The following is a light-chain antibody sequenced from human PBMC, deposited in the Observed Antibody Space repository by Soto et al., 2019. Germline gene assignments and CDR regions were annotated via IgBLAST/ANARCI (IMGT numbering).Light chain of an antibody. V-gene: IGKV3-11*01. CDR2: DAS. J-gene: IGKJ5*01. CDR1: QSVSXY. CDR3: QQRSNWPPIT. Sequence: EIVLTQSPATLXLSPGERATXSXXASQSVSXYLAWYQQKPGQAPRLLIYDASNRATGIPARFSGSGSGTDFTLTISSLEPEDFAVYYCQQRSNWPPITFGQGTRLEIK.